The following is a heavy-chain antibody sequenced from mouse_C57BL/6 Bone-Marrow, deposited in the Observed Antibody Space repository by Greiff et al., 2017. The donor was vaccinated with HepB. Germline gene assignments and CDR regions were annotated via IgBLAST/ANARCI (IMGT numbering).Heavy chain of an antibody. CDR1: GFTFSSYG. V-gene: IGHV5-6*02. CDR2: ISSGGSYT. D-gene: IGHD1-1*01. CDR3: ARRIYYYGSSLYYYAMDY. Sequence: EVKLVESGGDLVKPGGSLKLSCAASGFTFSSYGMSWVRQTPDKRLEWVATISSGGSYTYYPDSVKGRFTISRDNAKNTLYLQMSSLKSEDTAMYDCARRIYYYGSSLYYYAMDYWGQGTSVTVSS. J-gene: IGHJ4*01.